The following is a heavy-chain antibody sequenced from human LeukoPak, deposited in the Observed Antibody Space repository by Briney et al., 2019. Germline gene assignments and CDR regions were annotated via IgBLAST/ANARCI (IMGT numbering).Heavy chain of an antibody. D-gene: IGHD6-19*01. CDR2: INPNSGGT. CDR3: ARRVIAVAGAQHFDI. J-gene: IGHJ3*02. CDR1: GYTFTGYY. Sequence: ASMKVSCKASGYTFTGYYMHWVRQAPGQGLEWMGWINPNSGGTNYAQKFQGRVTMTRDTSISTAYMELSRLRSDDTAVYYCARRVIAVAGAQHFDIWGQGTMVTVSS. V-gene: IGHV1-2*02.